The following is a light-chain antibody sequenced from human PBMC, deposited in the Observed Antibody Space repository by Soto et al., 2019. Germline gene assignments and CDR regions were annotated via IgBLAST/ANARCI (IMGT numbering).Light chain of an antibody. J-gene: IGLJ2*01. Sequence: QSVLTQPPSASGSPGQSVTISCTGSSSDVGGYNFVSWYQQHPGKAPKLMIYEVNKRPSGVPDRFSGSKSGNTASLTVSGLQADDEADYYCSSYAGSSPFLVFGGGTKLTVL. V-gene: IGLV2-8*01. CDR2: EVN. CDR3: SSYAGSSPFLV. CDR1: SSDVGGYNF.